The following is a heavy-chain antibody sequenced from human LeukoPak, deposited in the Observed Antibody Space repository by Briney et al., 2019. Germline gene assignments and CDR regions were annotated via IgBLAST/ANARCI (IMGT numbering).Heavy chain of an antibody. D-gene: IGHD6-13*01. CDR1: GFTFNTYA. CDR2: ISYDGSDK. V-gene: IGHV3-30*04. J-gene: IGHJ4*02. Sequence: PGRSLRLSCVASGFTFNTYAIHWVRQAPGKGLEWVAVISYDGSDKSYADSVKGRFTISRDNSKNTLYLQMNSLRAEDTAVYYCAEDLVGSRWSHGFDYWGQGTLVTVSS. CDR3: AEDLVGSRWSHGFDY.